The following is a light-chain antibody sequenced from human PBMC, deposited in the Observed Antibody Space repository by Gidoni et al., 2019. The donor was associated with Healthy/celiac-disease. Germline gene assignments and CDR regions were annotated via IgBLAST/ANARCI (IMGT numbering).Light chain of an antibody. Sequence: QSALTQPAAVSGSPGPSITIACTGTSSDVGSYNFVSWYQPHPGNAPKLMIYEGSNRPSAVSNRFSGSKSDNTASLTIAGLQAGDEADYYCCSYAGSSTYVVFGGGTKLTVL. J-gene: IGLJ2*01. CDR1: SSDVGSYNF. CDR2: EGS. CDR3: CSYAGSSTYVV. V-gene: IGLV2-23*01.